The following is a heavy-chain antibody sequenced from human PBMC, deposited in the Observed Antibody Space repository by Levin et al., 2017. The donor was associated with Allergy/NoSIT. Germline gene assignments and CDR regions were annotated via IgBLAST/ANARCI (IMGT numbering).Heavy chain of an antibody. Sequence: PGGSLRLSCAASGFTFSNYAMTWVRQAPGEGLDWVSIISKSGGTIHYADSVKGRFTISRDNSKNTLFLQMSSLRPEDTAIYYCVKGKDGAVVLTARTGDYWGPGTLVSVSS. V-gene: IGHV3-23*01. CDR1: GFTFSNYA. CDR2: ISKSGGTI. D-gene: IGHD2-15*01. J-gene: IGHJ4*02. CDR3: VKGKDGAVVLTARTGDY.